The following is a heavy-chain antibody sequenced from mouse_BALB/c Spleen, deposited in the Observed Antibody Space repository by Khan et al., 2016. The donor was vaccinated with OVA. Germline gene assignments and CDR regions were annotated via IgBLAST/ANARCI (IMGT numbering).Heavy chain of an antibody. CDR1: GYTFTSYW. Sequence: QVQLQQSGAELVKAGASVKMSCKASGYTFTSYWMHWVKQRLGQGLEWFAETNPTNGRTYYNEKFKSKATLTVDKSSSTAYMLLSGPTFEDSACYYFARIKKIVATYFDDWGQGTTRTVSS. D-gene: IGHD1-1*01. V-gene: IGHV1S81*02. CDR3: ARIKKIVATYFDD. J-gene: IGHJ2*01. CDR2: TNPTNGRT.